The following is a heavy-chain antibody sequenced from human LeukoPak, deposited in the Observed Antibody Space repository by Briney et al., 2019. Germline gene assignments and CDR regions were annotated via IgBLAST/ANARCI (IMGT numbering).Heavy chain of an antibody. V-gene: IGHV1-3*01. Sequence: GASVKVSCKASGYTFTSYAMHWVRQAPGQRLEWMGWINAGNGNTKYSQKFQGRVTMTRDTSTSTVYMELSSLRSEDTAMYYCARDVVGDLTFDYWGQGTLVTVSS. CDR2: INAGNGNT. CDR3: ARDVVGDLTFDY. D-gene: IGHD3-16*01. J-gene: IGHJ4*02. CDR1: GYTFTSYA.